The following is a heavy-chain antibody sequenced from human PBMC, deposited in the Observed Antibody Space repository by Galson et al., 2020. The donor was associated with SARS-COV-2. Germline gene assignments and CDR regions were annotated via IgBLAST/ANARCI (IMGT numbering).Heavy chain of an antibody. V-gene: IGHV3-23*01. CDR1: GSTFSDYA. Sequence: GGSLRLSCTASGSTFSDYAIKWVRQAPGKGLEWVAVIGGRGDPIHYADSVMGRFSISRDNSKNMAYLQMDSLRAEDTAVYYCGQYGQYMKDVWGQGTLVTVSS. J-gene: IGHJ4*02. CDR2: IGGRGDPI. CDR3: GQYGQYMKDV. D-gene: IGHD1-1*01.